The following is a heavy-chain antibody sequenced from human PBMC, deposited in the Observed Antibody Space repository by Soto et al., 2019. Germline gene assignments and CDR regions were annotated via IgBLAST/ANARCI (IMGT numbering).Heavy chain of an antibody. Sequence: PGGSLRLSCAASGFTFSSYSMNWVRQAPGKGLEWVSSISSSSSYIYYADSVKGRFTISRDNAKNSLYLQMNSLRAEDTAVYYCARDHYYDSSGYYPPLDYWGQGTPVTVSS. J-gene: IGHJ4*02. CDR3: ARDHYYDSSGYYPPLDY. D-gene: IGHD3-22*01. V-gene: IGHV3-21*01. CDR2: ISSSSSYI. CDR1: GFTFSSYS.